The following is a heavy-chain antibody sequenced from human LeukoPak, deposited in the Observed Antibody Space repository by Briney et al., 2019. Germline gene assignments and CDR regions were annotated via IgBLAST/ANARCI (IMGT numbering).Heavy chain of an antibody. Sequence: GGSLRLSCAASGFTFTSHTMNWVRQAPGKGLEWVSSISSGSINIYYADSVRGRFTISRDNAKNSLYLQMNSLRAEDTALYYCVRERGGSYRQHDYWGQGTLVTVSS. CDR2: ISSGSINI. V-gene: IGHV3-21*01. J-gene: IGHJ4*02. D-gene: IGHD1-26*01. CDR3: VRERGGSYRQHDY. CDR1: GFTFTSHT.